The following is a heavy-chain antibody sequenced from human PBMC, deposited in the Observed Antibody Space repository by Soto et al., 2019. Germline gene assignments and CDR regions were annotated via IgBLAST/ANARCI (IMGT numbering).Heavy chain of an antibody. CDR2: INSDGSST. J-gene: IGHJ4*02. V-gene: IGHV3-74*01. Sequence: EVQLVESGGGLVQPGGSLRLSCAASGFTFSSYWMHWVRQAPGKGLGWVSRINSDGSSTSYAESVKGRFTISRDNATNTLYLQMNSLRAEDTAVYYCAVSVAGPTAIGYWGQGTLVTVSS. D-gene: IGHD6-19*01. CDR1: GFTFSSYW. CDR3: AVSVAGPTAIGY.